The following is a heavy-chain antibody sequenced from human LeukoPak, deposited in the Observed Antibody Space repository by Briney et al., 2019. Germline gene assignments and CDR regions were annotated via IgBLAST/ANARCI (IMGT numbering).Heavy chain of an antibody. CDR1: GFTFSTYS. D-gene: IGHD3-22*01. J-gene: IGHJ3*02. Sequence: GGSLRLSCAASGFTFSTYSMHWVRQAPGKGLEWVAVISYDGSNKYYADSVKGRFTISRDNSKNTLYLQMNSLRAGDTAVYYCARVRSSYYYESSGYYHYDAFDIWGQGTMVTDPS. CDR3: ARVRSSYYYESSGYYHYDAFDI. V-gene: IGHV3-30-3*01. CDR2: ISYDGSNK.